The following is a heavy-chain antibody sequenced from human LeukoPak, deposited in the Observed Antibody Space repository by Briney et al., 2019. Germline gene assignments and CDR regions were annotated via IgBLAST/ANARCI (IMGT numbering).Heavy chain of an antibody. D-gene: IGHD6-6*01. J-gene: IGHJ4*02. CDR2: IYPGDSDT. V-gene: IGHV5-51*01. CDR3: ATFEYSSSLDN. Sequence: GESLQISCQGSGSRFTSYWIGWVRQMPGKGLEWMGIIYPGDSDTRYSPSFQGQVTISADKSISTAYLQWSSLKASDTAMYYCATFEYSSSLDNWGQGTLVTGSS. CDR1: GSRFTSYW.